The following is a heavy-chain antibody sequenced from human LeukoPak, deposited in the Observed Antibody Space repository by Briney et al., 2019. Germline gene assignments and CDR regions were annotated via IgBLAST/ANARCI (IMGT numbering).Heavy chain of an antibody. V-gene: IGHV4-4*07. J-gene: IGHJ4*02. Sequence: SETLSLTCTVSGASISSYYWTWIRQPAGKGPEWIGRIYSSGSTNYNPSLKSRVTMSVDTSNNQFSLKLSSVTAADTAIYYCASYTGSNAHYAYWGQGILVTVSS. D-gene: IGHD2-8*02. CDR2: IYSSGST. CDR1: GASISSYY. CDR3: ASYTGSNAHYAY.